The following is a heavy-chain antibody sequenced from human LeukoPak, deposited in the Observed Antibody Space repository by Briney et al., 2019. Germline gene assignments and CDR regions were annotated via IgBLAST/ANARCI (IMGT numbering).Heavy chain of an antibody. Sequence: TETLSLTCTVSGGSISSYYWSWIRQPPGKGLEWIGYIYYIGHTNYNPSLRSRVTVSVDTSKNQFSLKLSSVTAADTAVYYCARHGTGPQNSGSYDGGVGCFDPWGQGTQVTVS. CDR1: GGSISSYY. V-gene: IGHV4-59*08. CDR3: ARHGTGPQNSGSYDGGVGCFDP. CDR2: IYYIGHT. D-gene: IGHD1-26*01. J-gene: IGHJ5*02.